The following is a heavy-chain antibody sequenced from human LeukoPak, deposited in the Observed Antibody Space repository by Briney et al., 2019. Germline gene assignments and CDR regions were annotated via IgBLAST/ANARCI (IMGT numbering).Heavy chain of an antibody. J-gene: IGHJ5*02. CDR3: ATVNNWFDP. CDR2: IHTSGGT. V-gene: IGHV4-4*07. CDR1: GGSISSYY. D-gene: IGHD2/OR15-2a*01. Sequence: SETLPLTCSVSGGSISSYYWSWIRQPAGKGLEWIGRIHTSGGTNYSPSLKSRVSMSVDTSKNQFSLKLSSVTAADTAVYYCATVNNWFDPWGQGALVTVSS.